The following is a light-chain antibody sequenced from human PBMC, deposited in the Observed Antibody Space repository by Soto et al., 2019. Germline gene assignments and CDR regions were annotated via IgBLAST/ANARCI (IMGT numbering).Light chain of an antibody. Sequence: ETVVTQSPATLSLSPGERATLSCRTSQSVSSQLAWYRKNRGQAPRLLIYDAFNRATGIPARFSGSGSGTDFLLTISIHSPEDFAFYYYAPRSTCPWTVGQGTTVEI. CDR1: QSVSSQ. V-gene: IGKV3-11*01. CDR2: DAF. J-gene: IGKJ1*01. CDR3: APRSTCPWT.